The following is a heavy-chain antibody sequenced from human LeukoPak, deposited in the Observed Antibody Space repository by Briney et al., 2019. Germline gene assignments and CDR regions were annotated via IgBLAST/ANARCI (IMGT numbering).Heavy chain of an antibody. Sequence: SETLSLTCTVSGGSISSSSYYWGWIRQPPGKGLEWIGSIYYSGSTYYNPSLKSRVTISVDTSKNQFSLKLSSVTAADTAVYYCAREGWFGDSSWGQGTLVTVSS. CDR3: AREGWFGDSS. CDR1: GGSISSSSYY. D-gene: IGHD3-10*01. CDR2: IYYSGST. V-gene: IGHV4-39*07. J-gene: IGHJ4*02.